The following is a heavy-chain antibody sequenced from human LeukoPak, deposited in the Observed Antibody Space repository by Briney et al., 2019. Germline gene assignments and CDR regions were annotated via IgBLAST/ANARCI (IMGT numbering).Heavy chain of an antibody. CDR3: ARGNGCYYH. CDR2: INHSGST. D-gene: IGHD3-22*01. CDR1: GGSFSGYY. Sequence: TETLSVTCAVYGGSFSGYYWSWIRQPPGKGLEWIGEINHSGSTNYNPSLKSRVTISVDTSRNQISLKLSSVTAADTAVYYCARGNGCYYHWGQGTVDTVSS. J-gene: IGHJ1*01. V-gene: IGHV4-34*01.